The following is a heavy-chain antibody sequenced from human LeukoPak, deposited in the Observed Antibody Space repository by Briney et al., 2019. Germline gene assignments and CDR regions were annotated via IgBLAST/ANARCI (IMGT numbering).Heavy chain of an antibody. D-gene: IGHD6-13*01. CDR1: VGTFSIYA. J-gene: IGHJ4*02. Sequence: SVKVSRKSSVGTFSIYAINWVRQAPRQGLEWMGSIIPILGIANYAQKFQGRVTITADKSTSTAYMELSSLRSEDTAVYYCARFSREGIAAAGASFDYWGQGTLVTVSS. V-gene: IGHV1-69*04. CDR3: ARFSREGIAAAGASFDY. CDR2: IIPILGIA.